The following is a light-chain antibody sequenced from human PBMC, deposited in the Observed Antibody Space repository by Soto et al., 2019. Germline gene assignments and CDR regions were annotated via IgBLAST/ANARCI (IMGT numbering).Light chain of an antibody. J-gene: IGLJ2*01. V-gene: IGLV1-40*01. CDR2: VNS. CDR1: SSNIGAGYD. CDR3: QSYDSSLSGYVV. Sequence: QSVLTQPPSVSGAPGQRVTISCTGSSSNIGAGYDVHWYQQLPGTPPKLLIYVNSNRPSGVPDRISGSKSGTSASLAITGLQAEEEADYYCQSYDSSLSGYVVFGGGTKLTVL.